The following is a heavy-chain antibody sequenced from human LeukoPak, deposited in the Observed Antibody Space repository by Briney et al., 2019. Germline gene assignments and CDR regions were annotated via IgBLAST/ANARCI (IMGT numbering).Heavy chain of an antibody. V-gene: IGHV3-23*01. CDR3: AKKVVVGATSPYSDFQD. CDR2: ISGSGVTT. D-gene: IGHD1-26*01. J-gene: IGHJ1*01. Sequence: PGGSLRLSCAASGLTFSSHWMHWVRQAPGEGLEWVSAISGSGVTTHYAGSVKGRFSISRDNSKNTLYLQMNSPRAEDTALYYCAKKVVVGATSPYSDFQDWGQGTLVTVSS. CDR1: GLTFSSHW.